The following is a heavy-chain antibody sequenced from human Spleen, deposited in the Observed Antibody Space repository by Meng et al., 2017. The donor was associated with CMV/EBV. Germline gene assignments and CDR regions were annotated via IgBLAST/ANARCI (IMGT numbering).Heavy chain of an antibody. J-gene: IGHJ4*02. V-gene: IGHV1-18*04. CDR1: GYTFTGYY. CDR3: ARSSPPAAIDY. D-gene: IGHD6-25*01. Sequence: SCKASGYTFTGYYMHWVRQAPGQGLEWMGWISAYNGNTNYAQKLQGRVTMTTDTSTSTAYMELRSLRSDDTAVYYCARSSPPAAIDYWGQGTLVTVSS. CDR2: ISAYNGNT.